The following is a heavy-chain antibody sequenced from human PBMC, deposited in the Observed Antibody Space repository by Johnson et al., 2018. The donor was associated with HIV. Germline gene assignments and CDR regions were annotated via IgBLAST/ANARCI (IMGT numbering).Heavy chain of an antibody. CDR1: GFTFSMYA. J-gene: IGHJ3*02. CDR3: ARVQFLPPNAFDI. V-gene: IGHV3-30*07. D-gene: IGHD2/OR15-2a*01. Sequence: QVQLVESGGGVVQPGRSLRLSCAASGFTFSMYAMHWVRQAPGKGLEWVAVISYDGSNKYYADSVKGRFTISRDNSKNTLYLQMNSLRAEDTAVYYCARVQFLPPNAFDIWGQGTMVTVSS. CDR2: ISYDGSNK.